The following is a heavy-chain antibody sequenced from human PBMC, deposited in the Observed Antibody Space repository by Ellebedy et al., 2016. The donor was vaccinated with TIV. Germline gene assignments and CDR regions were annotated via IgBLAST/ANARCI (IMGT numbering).Heavy chain of an antibody. CDR2: IHYSGST. D-gene: IGHD3-10*01. CDR3: ARALSGSGTPGDFDH. CDR1: GGSISGYY. Sequence: SETLSLXXTVSGGSISGYYWSWIRQHPGKGLEWIGDIHYSGSTYYNSSLKSRVNISVDTSKNQFSLKLSSVTAADTAVYYCARALSGSGTPGDFDHWGQGTLATVSS. J-gene: IGHJ4*02. V-gene: IGHV4-31*03.